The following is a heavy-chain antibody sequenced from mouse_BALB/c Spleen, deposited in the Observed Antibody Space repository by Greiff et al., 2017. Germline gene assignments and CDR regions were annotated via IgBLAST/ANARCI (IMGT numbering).Heavy chain of an antibody. J-gene: IGHJ3*01. V-gene: IGHV5-17*02. CDR2: ISSGSSTI. D-gene: IGHD2-2*01. CDR1: GFTFSSFG. CDR3: ARKGIYYGYDGFAY. Sequence: VQLKESGGGLVQPGGSRKLSCAASGFTFSSFGMHWVRQAPEKGLEWVAYISSGSSTIYYADTVKGRFTISRDNPKNTLFLQMTSLRSEDTAMYYCARKGIYYGYDGFAYWGQGTLVTVSA.